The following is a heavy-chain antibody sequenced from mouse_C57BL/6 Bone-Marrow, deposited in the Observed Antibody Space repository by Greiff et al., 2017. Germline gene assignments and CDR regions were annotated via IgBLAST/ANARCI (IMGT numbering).Heavy chain of an antibody. Sequence: QVQLQQPGAELVKPGASVKMSCKASGYTFTSYWITWVKQRPGQGLEWIGEIDPSDSYTNSNQKFKGKATLTVDTSSSTAYMQLSSLTSEDSAVYYCARQLRLRGFAYWGQGTLVTVSA. D-gene: IGHD3-2*02. CDR2: IDPSDSYT. V-gene: IGHV1-50*01. CDR1: GYTFTSYW. CDR3: ARQLRLRGFAY. J-gene: IGHJ3*01.